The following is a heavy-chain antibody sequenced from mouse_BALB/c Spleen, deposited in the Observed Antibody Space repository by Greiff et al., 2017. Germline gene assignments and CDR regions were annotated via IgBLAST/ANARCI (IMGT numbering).Heavy chain of an antibody. CDR2: ISSGGSS. CDR3: AKGCSYFDY. V-gene: IGHV5-6-5*01. Sequence: EVMLVESGGGLVKPGGSLKLSCAASGFTFSSYAMSWVRQTPEKRLEWVASISSGGSSFYPDSVKGRFTIARDNARNILYLQMSSLRSADTAMYYCAKGCSYFDYWGQGTTLTVSS. J-gene: IGHJ2*01. CDR1: GFTFSSYA.